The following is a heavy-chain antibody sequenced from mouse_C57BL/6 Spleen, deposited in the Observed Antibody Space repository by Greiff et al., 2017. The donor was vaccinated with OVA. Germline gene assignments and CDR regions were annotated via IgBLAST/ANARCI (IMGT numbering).Heavy chain of an antibody. D-gene: IGHD2-4*01. V-gene: IGHV1-18*01. Sequence: EVQLQQSGPELVKPGASVKIPCKASGYTFTDYNMDWVKQSHGKSLEWIGDINPNNGGTIYNQKFKGKATLTVDKSSSTAYMELRSLTSDDTAVYYCARYDYDVGGFDYWGQGTTLTVSS. CDR1: GYTFTDYN. CDR2: INPNNGGT. CDR3: ARYDYDVGGFDY. J-gene: IGHJ2*01.